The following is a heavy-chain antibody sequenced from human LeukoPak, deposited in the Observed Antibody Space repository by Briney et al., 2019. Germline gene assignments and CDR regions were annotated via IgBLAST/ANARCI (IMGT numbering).Heavy chain of an antibody. D-gene: IGHD3-10*01. CDR2: IYYSGST. V-gene: IGHV4-59*12. CDR3: ARDSGGAGGNDY. J-gene: IGHJ4*02. CDR1: GDSISSYY. Sequence: TTSETLSLTCTVSGDSISSYYWSWIRKPPGKGLEWIGYIYYSGSTNYNPSLKSRVTISVDTSKNQFSLKLSSVTAADTAVYYCARDSGGAGGNDYWGQGTLVTVSS.